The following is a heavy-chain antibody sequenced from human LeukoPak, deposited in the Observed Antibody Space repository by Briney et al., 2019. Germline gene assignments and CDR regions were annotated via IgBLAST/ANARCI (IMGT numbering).Heavy chain of an antibody. CDR2: ISAYNGNT. CDR3: ARSSIVAAAPTEFDP. D-gene: IGHD6-13*01. J-gene: IGHJ5*02. CDR1: GYTFTSYG. V-gene: IGHV1-18*01. Sequence: ASVKVSCKASGYTFTSYGISWVRQAPGQGLEWMGWISAYNGNTNYAQKLQGRVTMTTDTSTSTAYMELRSLRSDDTAVYYCARSSIVAAAPTEFDPWGQGTLVTVSS.